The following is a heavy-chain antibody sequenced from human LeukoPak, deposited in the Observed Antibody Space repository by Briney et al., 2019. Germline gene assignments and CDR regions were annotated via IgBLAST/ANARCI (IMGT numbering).Heavy chain of an antibody. CDR3: ANFGFNWNVGY. V-gene: IGHV3-74*01. Sequence: GGSLRLSCAASGFTFSNYYVHWVRQPPGKVLVWVSRINSDGRDTVYVYSVRGRFTISRDTAKNTVYLQMNSLRAEDTAVYYCANFGFNWNVGYGGQGNLVTVSS. CDR1: GFTFSNYY. D-gene: IGHD1-20*01. J-gene: IGHJ4*02. CDR2: INSDGRDT.